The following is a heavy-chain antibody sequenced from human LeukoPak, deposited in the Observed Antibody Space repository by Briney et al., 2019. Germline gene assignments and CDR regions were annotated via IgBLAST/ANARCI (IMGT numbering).Heavy chain of an antibody. CDR2: IKQDGSEK. D-gene: IGHD1-26*01. CDR1: GFTFSSYW. CDR3: AREGSGSYLGTFDY. Sequence: HSGGSLRLSCAASGFTFSSYWMSWVRQAPVKGLEWVANIKQDGSEKYYVDSVKGRFTISRDNAKNSLYLQMNSLRAEDTAVYYCAREGSGSYLGTFDYWGQGTLVTVSS. V-gene: IGHV3-7*01. J-gene: IGHJ4*02.